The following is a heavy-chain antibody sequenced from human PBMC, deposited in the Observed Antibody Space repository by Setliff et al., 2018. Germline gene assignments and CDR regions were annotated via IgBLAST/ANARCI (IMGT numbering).Heavy chain of an antibody. D-gene: IGHD2-21*02. Sequence: ASVKVSCKASGYTFTNNYIHWVRQAPGQGLEWLGLINPSGGYTNYAQKFQDRITLTRDTPTNTLYMELGSLRSEDAAVYFCARAHCIGGYCYYGYFQYWGQGTLVTVSS. CDR2: INPSGGYT. CDR1: GYTFTNNY. V-gene: IGHV1-46*01. CDR3: ARAHCIGGYCYYGYFQY. J-gene: IGHJ1*01.